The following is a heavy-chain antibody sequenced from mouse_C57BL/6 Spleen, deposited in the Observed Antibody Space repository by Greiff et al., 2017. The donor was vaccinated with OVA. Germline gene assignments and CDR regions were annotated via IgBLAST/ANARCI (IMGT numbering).Heavy chain of an antibody. D-gene: IGHD2-5*01. CDR2: IDPSDSYT. Sequence: VQLQQPGAELVMPGASVKLSCKASGYTFTSYWMHWVKQRPGQGLEWIGEIDPSDSYTNYNQKFKGKSTLTVDKSSSTAYMQLSSLTSEDSAVYYCARGSNYAYFYVWGTGTTVTVSS. CDR1: GYTFTSYW. CDR3: ARGSNYAYFYV. J-gene: IGHJ1*03. V-gene: IGHV1-69*01.